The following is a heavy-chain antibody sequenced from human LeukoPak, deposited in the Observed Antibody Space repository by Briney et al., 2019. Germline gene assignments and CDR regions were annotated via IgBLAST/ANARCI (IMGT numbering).Heavy chain of an antibody. V-gene: IGHV3-21*04. CDR2: ISSSSSYI. Sequence: GGSLRLSCAASGFTFSSYSMNWVREAPGKGLEWVSSISSSSSYIYYAESVKGRFTISRDNDKNSLYLQMNSLRAEDTALYYCAKPRADFSYSSSWYDHWGQGTLVTVSS. J-gene: IGHJ5*02. D-gene: IGHD6-13*01. CDR1: GFTFSSYS. CDR3: AKPRADFSYSSSWYDH.